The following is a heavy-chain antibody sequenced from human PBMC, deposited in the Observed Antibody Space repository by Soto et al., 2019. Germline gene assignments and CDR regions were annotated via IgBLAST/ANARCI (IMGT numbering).Heavy chain of an antibody. CDR2: IYYSGST. CDR1: GGSISSYY. J-gene: IGHJ6*02. D-gene: IGHD6-13*01. Sequence: SETLSLTCTVSGGSISSYYWSWIRQPPGKGLEWIGYIYYSGSTNYNPSLKSRVTISVDTSKNQFSLKLSSVTAADTAVHYCARDDGSSSSYYYYYGMDVWGQGTTVTVSS. V-gene: IGHV4-59*01. CDR3: ARDDGSSSSYYYYYGMDV.